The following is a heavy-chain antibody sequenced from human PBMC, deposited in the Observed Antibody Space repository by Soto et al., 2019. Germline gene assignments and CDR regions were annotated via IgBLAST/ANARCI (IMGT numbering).Heavy chain of an antibody. CDR1: GFTFSSYA. J-gene: IGHJ3*01. CDR3: AKDPNGDYVGAFDG. Sequence: EVQLLESGGGLVQPGGSLRLSCAASGFTFSSYAMVWVRQAPGKGLEWVSAINGNGGITYHADSVRGRSTISRDNSKNTLYLQMNSLRAEDTALYYCAKDPNGDYVGAFDGWGQGTMVTVSS. D-gene: IGHD4-17*01. CDR2: INGNGGIT. V-gene: IGHV3-23*01.